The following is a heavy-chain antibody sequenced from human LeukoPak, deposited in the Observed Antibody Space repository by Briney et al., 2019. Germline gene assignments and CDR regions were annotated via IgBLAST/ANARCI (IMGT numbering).Heavy chain of an antibody. CDR1: GGTFSSYA. Sequence: ASVKVSCKASGGTFSSYAISWVRQAPGQGLEWMGWIDPKSGATSYAQKFQGRVTMTRDTSITTAYMELTRLRSDDTTIYYCATLGGHSLAAQNGYWGQGTLVTVSS. CDR3: ATLGGHSLAAQNGY. CDR2: IDPKSGAT. D-gene: IGHD3-16*01. J-gene: IGHJ4*02. V-gene: IGHV1-2*02.